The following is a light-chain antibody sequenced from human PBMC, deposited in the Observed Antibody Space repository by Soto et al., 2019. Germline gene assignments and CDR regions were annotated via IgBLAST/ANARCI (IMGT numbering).Light chain of an antibody. CDR2: EGS. CDR1: SSDVGSYKF. V-gene: IGLV2-23*03. J-gene: IGLJ1*01. Sequence: QSVLTQPASVSGSPGQSITISCTVTSSDVGSYKFVSWYQQYPGKAPKLMIYEGSKRPSGVSDRFSGSKSGNTASLTISGLQAEDEADYFCCSYAGGSNVFGAGTKVTVL. CDR3: CSYAGGSNV.